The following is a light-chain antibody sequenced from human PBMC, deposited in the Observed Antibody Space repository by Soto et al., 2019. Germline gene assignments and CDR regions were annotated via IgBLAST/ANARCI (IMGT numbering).Light chain of an antibody. J-gene: IGKJ1*01. CDR3: QKYNSAPRT. CDR1: QGISNY. CDR2: DAA. V-gene: IGKV1-27*01. Sequence: RMTTSTSSLPPPPSPRVPITCRASQGISNYLAWYQQKPGKVPKLLIYDAATLQSGVPSRFSGSGSGTDFTLTISSLQPEDVATYYCQKYNSAPRTFGQGSK.